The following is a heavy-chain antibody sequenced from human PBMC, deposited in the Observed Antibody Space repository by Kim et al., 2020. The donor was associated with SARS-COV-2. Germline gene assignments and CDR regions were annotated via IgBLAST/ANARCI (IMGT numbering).Heavy chain of an antibody. J-gene: IGHJ6*02. CDR3: ARVRITMVRGPYGMDV. CDR2: INHSGST. V-gene: IGHV4-34*01. D-gene: IGHD3-10*01. Sequence: SETLSLTCAVYGGSFSGYYWSWIRQPPGKGLEWIGEINHSGSTNYNPSLKSRVTISVDTSKNQFSLKLSSVTAADTAVYYCARVRITMVRGPYGMDVWGQGTTVTVSS. CDR1: GGSFSGYY.